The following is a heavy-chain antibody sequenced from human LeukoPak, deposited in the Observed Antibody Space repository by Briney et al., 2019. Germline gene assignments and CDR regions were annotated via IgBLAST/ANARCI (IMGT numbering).Heavy chain of an antibody. CDR2: ISYDGSNK. J-gene: IGHJ3*02. Sequence: GGSLRLSCAASGFTFSSYGMHWVRQAPGKGLEWVAVISYDGSNKYYADSVKGRFTISRDNSKNTLYLQMNSLRAEDTAVYYCASSYGPDAFDIWGQGTMVTVSS. CDR3: ASSYGPDAFDI. V-gene: IGHV3-30*03. D-gene: IGHD5-18*01. CDR1: GFTFSSYG.